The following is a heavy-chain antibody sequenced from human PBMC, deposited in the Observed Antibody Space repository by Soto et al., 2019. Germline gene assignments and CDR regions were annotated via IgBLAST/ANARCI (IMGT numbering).Heavy chain of an antibody. CDR1: GGSISNHY. CDR3: TRANWYSEY. J-gene: IGHJ4*02. Sequence: QVQLQESGPGLVKSSETLSLTCSDSGGSISNHYWSWIRQPPGKGLEGIGYIYYNGNTNYNPSLKSRVTMSVDTSRNQISLKLTTVTAADTAVYYCTRANWYSEYWGQGTLVTVSS. D-gene: IGHD7-27*01. V-gene: IGHV4-59*11. CDR2: IYYNGNT.